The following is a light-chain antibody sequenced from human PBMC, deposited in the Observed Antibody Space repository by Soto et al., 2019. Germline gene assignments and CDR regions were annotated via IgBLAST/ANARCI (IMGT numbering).Light chain of an antibody. CDR3: QQGYSTPMT. V-gene: IGKV1-39*01. Sequence: DIQMTQSPHSLSASVGDRVTITCRASQSISSYLNWYQQKPGKAPKLLINAASSLQSGVPSMFSGIGSVTDFTLTISSLQPNDFATYYCQQGYSTPMTFGGGTKVDIK. CDR2: AAS. J-gene: IGKJ4*02. CDR1: QSISSY.